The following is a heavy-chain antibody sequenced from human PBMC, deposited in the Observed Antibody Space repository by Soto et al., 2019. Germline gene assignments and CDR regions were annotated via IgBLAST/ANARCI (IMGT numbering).Heavy chain of an antibody. J-gene: IGHJ3*02. CDR3: ARGGSITGTAFDI. D-gene: IGHD1-20*01. Sequence: SVKVSCKASGGTFSSYAISWVRQAPGQGLGWMGGIIPIFGTANYAQKFQGRVTITADESTSTAYMELSSLRSEDTAVYYCARGGSITGTAFDIWGQGTMVTVSS. V-gene: IGHV1-69*13. CDR1: GGTFSSYA. CDR2: IIPIFGTA.